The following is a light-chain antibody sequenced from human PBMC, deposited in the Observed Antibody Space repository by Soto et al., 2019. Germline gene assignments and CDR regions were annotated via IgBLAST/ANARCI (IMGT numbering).Light chain of an antibody. CDR3: QQFNIYPIT. J-gene: IGKJ5*01. Sequence: DLQLTQSPSFLSASVGDRVTITCRASQAIDSYLAWYQQKPGKAPKLLIYAASTLQSGVPSRFSGSGSGTEFTLTISSLQPEDFATYYCQQFNIYPITFGQGTRLEI. CDR2: AAS. V-gene: IGKV1-9*01. CDR1: QAIDSY.